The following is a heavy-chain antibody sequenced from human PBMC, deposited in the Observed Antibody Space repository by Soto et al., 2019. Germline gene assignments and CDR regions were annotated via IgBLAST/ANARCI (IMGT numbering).Heavy chain of an antibody. D-gene: IGHD3-9*01. J-gene: IGHJ4*02. Sequence: QVQLVQSGAEVKKPGSSVKVSCKASGGTFSSYTISWVRQAPGQGLEWMGRIIPILGIANYAQKFQGRVTITADKATSTAYMELSSLRSEDTAVYYCVGPGYDILTGPGDYFDYCGQGSLVTVSS. CDR1: GGTFSSYT. V-gene: IGHV1-69*02. CDR3: VGPGYDILTGPGDYFDY. CDR2: IIPILGIA.